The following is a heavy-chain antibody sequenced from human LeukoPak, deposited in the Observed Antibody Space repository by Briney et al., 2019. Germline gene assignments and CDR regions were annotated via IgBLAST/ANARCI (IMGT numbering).Heavy chain of an antibody. D-gene: IGHD1-26*01. CDR3: ARERSFAKGLGYYGMDV. CDR1: GGSIRSSSYY. CDR2: IYYSGST. Sequence: SETLSLTCTVSGGSIRSSSYYWAWIRQPPGKGLEWIGYIYYSGSTNYNPSLKSRVTISVDTSKNQFSLKLSSVTAADTAVYYCARERSFAKGLGYYGMDVWGQGTTVTVSS. V-gene: IGHV4-61*01. J-gene: IGHJ6*02.